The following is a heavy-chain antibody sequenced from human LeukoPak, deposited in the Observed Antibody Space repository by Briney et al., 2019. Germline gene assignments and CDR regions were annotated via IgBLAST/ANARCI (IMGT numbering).Heavy chain of an antibody. D-gene: IGHD2-21*02. V-gene: IGHV3-30*18. CDR1: GFTVSSNY. CDR2: ISYDGSNK. CDR3: AKVWEAYCGGDCFSPFDY. Sequence: PGGSLRLSCAASGFTVSSNYMSWVRQAPGKGLEWVAVISYDGSNKYYADSVKGRFTISRDNSKETLNLQMNSLRAEDTAIYYCAKVWEAYCGGDCFSPFDYWGQGTLVTVSS. J-gene: IGHJ4*02.